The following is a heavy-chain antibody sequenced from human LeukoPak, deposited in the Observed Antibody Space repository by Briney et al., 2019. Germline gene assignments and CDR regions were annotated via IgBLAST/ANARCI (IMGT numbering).Heavy chain of an antibody. J-gene: IGHJ4*02. CDR3: VQGAYDYIEMGYLDY. V-gene: IGHV3-23*01. CDR1: GVTFSIFA. CDR2: FFGSSGDT. Sequence: VGAVRLSCVASGVTFSIFAMSWPREPPGKGLEWVSLFFGSSGDTLYAVSVKGRFIISRDNSKNRLSLQMHSLSAEDPALYYCVQGAYDYIEMGYLDYCGQGTLSTLSP. D-gene: IGHD5-12*01.